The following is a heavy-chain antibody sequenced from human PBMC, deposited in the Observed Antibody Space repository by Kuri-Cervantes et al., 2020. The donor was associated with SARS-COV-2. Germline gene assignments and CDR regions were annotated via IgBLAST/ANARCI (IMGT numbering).Heavy chain of an antibody. Sequence: ASLKVSCKASGYTFTGYYMHWVRQAPGQGLEWMGWINPNSGGTNYAQKFQGWVTMTRDTSISTAYMELSRLRSDDTAVYYCAGGLDTAMAYYFDYWGQGTLVTVSS. J-gene: IGHJ4*02. CDR2: INPNSGGT. V-gene: IGHV1-2*04. D-gene: IGHD5-18*01. CDR3: AGGLDTAMAYYFDY. CDR1: GYTFTGYY.